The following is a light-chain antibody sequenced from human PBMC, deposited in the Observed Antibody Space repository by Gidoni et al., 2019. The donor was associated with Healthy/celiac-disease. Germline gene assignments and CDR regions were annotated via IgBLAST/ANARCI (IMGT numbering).Light chain of an antibody. Sequence: QSMLTQPPSVSGAPGQRVTISCPGSSSNIGAGYDVHWYQQLPGTAPKLLIYGNSNRPSGVPDRFSGSKSGTSASLAITGLQAEDEADYYCQSYDSSLSGHVVFGGGTKLTVL. J-gene: IGLJ2*01. CDR2: GNS. CDR3: QSYDSSLSGHVV. V-gene: IGLV1-40*01. CDR1: SSNIGAGYD.